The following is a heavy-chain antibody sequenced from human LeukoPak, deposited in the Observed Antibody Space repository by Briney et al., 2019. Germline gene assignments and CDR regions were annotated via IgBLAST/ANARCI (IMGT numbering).Heavy chain of an antibody. CDR3: AHRGSGWYSDY. J-gene: IGHJ4*02. CDR2: IIPIFGTA. D-gene: IGHD6-19*01. V-gene: IGHV1-69*13. CDR1: GGTFSSYA. Sequence: ASVKVSCKASGGTFSSYAISWVRQAPGQGLEWMGGIIPIFGTANYAQKFQGRVTITADEPTSTAYMELSSLRSEDTAVYYCAHRGSGWYSDYWGQGTLVTVSS.